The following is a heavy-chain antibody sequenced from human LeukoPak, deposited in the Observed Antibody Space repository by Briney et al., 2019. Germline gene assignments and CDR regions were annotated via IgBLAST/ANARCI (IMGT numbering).Heavy chain of an antibody. CDR2: IYYSGNP. J-gene: IGHJ5*02. CDR3: ASGGYCSSGSCYPNWFDP. V-gene: IGHV4-59*01. CDR1: GGSFRSYY. D-gene: IGHD2-15*01. Sequence: RPSETLSLTCTVSGGSFRSYYWTWIRQTPGKGLEWIGHIYYSGNPTYNPSLKSRFTISVDPSKNQVALKVRSVTTEDTAVYYCASGGYCSSGSCYPNWFDPWGQGTLVTVSS.